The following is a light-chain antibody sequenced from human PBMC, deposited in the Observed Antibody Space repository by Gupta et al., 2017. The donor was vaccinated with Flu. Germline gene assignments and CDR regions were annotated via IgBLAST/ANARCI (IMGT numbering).Light chain of an antibody. CDR3: NSRDSSGNHLV. Sequence: SSELTQDPAVSVDLGQTVRITCQGDSLRSYYASWYQQKTGQAPVLVIYGKNNRLSGIPDRFSGSSSGNTASLTITGAQAEDEADYYCNSRDSSGNHLVFGGGTKLTVL. CDR1: SLRSYY. V-gene: IGLV3-19*01. CDR2: GKN. J-gene: IGLJ3*02.